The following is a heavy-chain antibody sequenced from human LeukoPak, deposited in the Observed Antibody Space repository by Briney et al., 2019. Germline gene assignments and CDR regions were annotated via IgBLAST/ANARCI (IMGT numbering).Heavy chain of an antibody. CDR3: ARASRPRTSGDILTGYGH. CDR1: GFTFSDYY. D-gene: IGHD3-9*01. Sequence: GGSLRLSCAASGFTFSDYYMSWIRQAPGKGLEWVSYISSSGSTIYYADSVKGRFTISRDNAKNSLYLQMNSLRAEDTAVYYCARASRPRTSGDILTGYGHWGQGTLVTVSS. J-gene: IGHJ4*02. V-gene: IGHV3-11*01. CDR2: ISSSGSTI.